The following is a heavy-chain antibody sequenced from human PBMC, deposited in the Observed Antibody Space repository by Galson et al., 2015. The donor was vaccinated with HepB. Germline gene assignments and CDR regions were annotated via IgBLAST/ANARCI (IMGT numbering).Heavy chain of an antibody. D-gene: IGHD2-2*01. CDR1: GFTFSSYA. V-gene: IGHV3-30-3*01. CDR3: ARAVLAASPLRFDP. Sequence: SLRLSCAASGFTFSSYAMHWVRQAPGKGLEWVAVISYDGSNKYYADSVKGRFTISRDNSKNTLYLQMNSLRAEDTAVYYCARAVLAASPLRFDPWGQGTLVTVSS. J-gene: IGHJ5*02. CDR2: ISYDGSNK.